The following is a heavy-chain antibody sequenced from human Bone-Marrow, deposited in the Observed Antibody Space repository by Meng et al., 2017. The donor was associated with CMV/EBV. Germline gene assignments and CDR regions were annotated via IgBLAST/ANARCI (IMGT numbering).Heavy chain of an antibody. Sequence: SVKVSCKASGGTFSSYAISWVRQAPGQGLEWMGGIIPICGTANYAQKFQGRVTITTDESTSTAYMEVSSLRSEDTAVYYCARDRTYYYGSGSNAFDNWGQGTMVTVSS. V-gene: IGHV1-69*05. CDR2: IIPICGTA. CDR1: GGTFSSYA. CDR3: ARDRTYYYGSGSNAFDN. J-gene: IGHJ3*02. D-gene: IGHD3-10*01.